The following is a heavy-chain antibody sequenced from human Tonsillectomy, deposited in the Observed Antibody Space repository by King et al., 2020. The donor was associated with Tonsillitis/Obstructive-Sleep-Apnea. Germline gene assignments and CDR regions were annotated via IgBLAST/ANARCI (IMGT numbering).Heavy chain of an antibody. CDR3: ATRLGEGESKFG. J-gene: IGHJ4*02. CDR2: ISGSGSST. Sequence: VQLVESGGGLVQPGGSLRLACAASGFTFSSYTMTWVRQAPGKGLEWVSAISGSGSSTYYADSVKGRFTISRDNSKNTLSLQMNSLRAEDTAVYYCATRLGEGESKFGWGQGTLVTVSS. CDR1: GFTFSSYT. D-gene: IGHD3-16*01. V-gene: IGHV3-23*04.